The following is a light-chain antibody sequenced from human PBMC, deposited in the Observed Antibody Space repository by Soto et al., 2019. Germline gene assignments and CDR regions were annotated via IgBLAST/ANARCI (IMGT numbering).Light chain of an antibody. CDR1: QSISSY. J-gene: IGKJ1*01. V-gene: IGKV1-39*01. Sequence: DLQMTQSPSSLSASVGDRVTITCRASQSISSYLNWYQQKPGKAPKLLIYAASSLQSGVPSRFSGSGSGTDFTRPISSLLPEAFETYCCQQSYSTPRTFGQGTKVEIK. CDR2: AAS. CDR3: QQSYSTPRT.